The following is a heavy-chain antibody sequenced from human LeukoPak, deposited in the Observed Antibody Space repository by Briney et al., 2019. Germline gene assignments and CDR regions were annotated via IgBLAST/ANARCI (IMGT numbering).Heavy chain of an antibody. CDR3: ATSIVATYYYYMDV. CDR1: GYTLTELS. D-gene: IGHD5-12*01. Sequence: ASVKVSCKVSGYTLTELSMHWVRQAPGKGPEWMGGFDPEDGETIYAQKFQGRVTMTEDTSTDTAYMELSSLRSEDTAVYYCATSIVATYYYYMDVWGKGTTVTVSS. J-gene: IGHJ6*03. V-gene: IGHV1-24*01. CDR2: FDPEDGET.